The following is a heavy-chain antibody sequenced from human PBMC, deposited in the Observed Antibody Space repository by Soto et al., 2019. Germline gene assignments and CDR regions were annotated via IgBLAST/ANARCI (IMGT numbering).Heavy chain of an antibody. CDR2: IKKDGSEK. CDR3: ARSAAVVGLDY. Sequence: EVQLVESGGGFVQPGGSLRLSCSASEFSFSDYWMTWVRQAPGKGLEWVASIKKDGSEKSYVDSVKGRFTISRDNAKNSLYLHMSSPRDEDTAVYYCARSAAVVGLDYWGQGAPVTSSS. CDR1: EFSFSDYW. D-gene: IGHD6-19*01. J-gene: IGHJ4*02. V-gene: IGHV3-7*01.